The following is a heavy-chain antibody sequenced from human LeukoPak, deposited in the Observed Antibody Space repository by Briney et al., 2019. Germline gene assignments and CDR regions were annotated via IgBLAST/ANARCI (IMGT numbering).Heavy chain of an antibody. J-gene: IGHJ4*02. D-gene: IGHD2-15*01. V-gene: IGHV3-11*03. CDR1: GFTFSDYY. CDR3: ARRLGYCSGGSCYYFDY. CDR2: ISSSSSYT. Sequence: GGSLRLSCTASGFTFSDYYMNWIRQAPGKGLESVSYISSSSSYTDYADSVKGRFTISRDNSKNTLYLQMNSLRAEDTAVYYCARRLGYCSGGSCYYFDYWGQGTLVTVSS.